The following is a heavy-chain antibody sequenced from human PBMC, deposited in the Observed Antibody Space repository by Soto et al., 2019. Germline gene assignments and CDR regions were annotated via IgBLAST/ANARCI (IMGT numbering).Heavy chain of an antibody. CDR1: GGSLSSYY. CDR3: ASGGSSNWFDP. CDR2: IYYTGSA. J-gene: IGHJ5*02. D-gene: IGHD1-26*01. Sequence: SETLSLTCTVPGGSLSSYYWSWIRQPPGKGLEWIGYIYYTGSAYYNPSLKSRVTMSVDTSKNQFSLKVTSVTAADTAVYYCASGGSSNWFDPWGQGTLVTVSS. V-gene: IGHV4-59*06.